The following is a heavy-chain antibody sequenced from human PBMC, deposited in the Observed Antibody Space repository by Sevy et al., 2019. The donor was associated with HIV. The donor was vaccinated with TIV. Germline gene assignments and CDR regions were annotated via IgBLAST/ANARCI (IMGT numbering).Heavy chain of an antibody. CDR1: GFTFSSYW. D-gene: IGHD4-4*01. V-gene: IGHV3-74*01. J-gene: IGHJ5*02. CDR2: INSDESST. CDR3: ARDRGSTVTTPSNWFDP. Sequence: GGSLRLSCAASGFTFSSYWMHWVRQAPGKGLVWVSRINSDESSTTYADSVKGRFTIPRDNAKNTLYLQMNSLRAEETAVYYCARDRGSTVTTPSNWFDPWGQGTLVTVSS.